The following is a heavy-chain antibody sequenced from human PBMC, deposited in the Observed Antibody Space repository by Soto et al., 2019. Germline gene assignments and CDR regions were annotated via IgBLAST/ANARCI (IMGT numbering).Heavy chain of an antibody. CDR1: GSCITGEY. J-gene: IGHJ4*02. V-gene: IGHV4-59*12. CDR2: IPYSGTT. CDR3: ARVPDY. Sequence: SEIRPLTCSPSGSCITGEYWNWIRQPPGKGLEWIAYIPYSGTTHYNPSLKGRVTISVDTSKNQFSLKLNSVTDADTGVYYCARVPDYWGQGTLVTVSS.